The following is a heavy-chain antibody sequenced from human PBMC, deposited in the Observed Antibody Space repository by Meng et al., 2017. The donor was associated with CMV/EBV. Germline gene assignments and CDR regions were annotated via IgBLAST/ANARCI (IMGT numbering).Heavy chain of an antibody. CDR1: GFTFSSYS. CDR3: ATNLNCSSTSCSRYFDY. V-gene: IGHV3-21*01. Sequence: GESLKISCAASGFTFSSYSMNWVRQAPGKGLEWVSSISSSSSYIYCADSVKGRFTISRDNAKNSLYLQMNSLRAEDTAVYYCATNLNCSSTSCSRYFDYWGQGTLVTVSS. D-gene: IGHD2-2*01. CDR2: ISSSSSYI. J-gene: IGHJ4*02.